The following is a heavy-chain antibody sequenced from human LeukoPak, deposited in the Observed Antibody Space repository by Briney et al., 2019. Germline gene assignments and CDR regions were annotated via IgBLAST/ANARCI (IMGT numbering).Heavy chain of an antibody. V-gene: IGHV1-69*13. CDR1: EGAFNSYA. J-gene: IGHJ4*02. CDR2: IIPIFAKP. D-gene: IGHD2-15*01. Sequence: SVKVSCKASEGAFNSYAVSWVRQAPGHGLEWMGGIIPIFAKPNYAQKFQGRVTITADESTTTVYMDVSNLRSDDTAAYYCARGPGCRGGTCYHNYFDYWGQGTLVTVSS. CDR3: ARGPGCRGGTCYHNYFDY.